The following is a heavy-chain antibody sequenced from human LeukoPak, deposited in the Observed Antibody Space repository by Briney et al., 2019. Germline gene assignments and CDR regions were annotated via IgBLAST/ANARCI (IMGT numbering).Heavy chain of an antibody. CDR2: IYHGGST. J-gene: IGHJ4*02. Sequence: SETLSLTCAVSGYSISSGYYWGWIRQPPGKGLEWIGSIYHGGSTYYNPSLKSRVTISVDTSKNQFSLKLSSVTAADTAAYYCARLMVWGGPFDYWGQGTLVTVSS. D-gene: IGHD2-8*01. CDR1: GYSISSGYY. CDR3: ARLMVWGGPFDY. V-gene: IGHV4-38-2*01.